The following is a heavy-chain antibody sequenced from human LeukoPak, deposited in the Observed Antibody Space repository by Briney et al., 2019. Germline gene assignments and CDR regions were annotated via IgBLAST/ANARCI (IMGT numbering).Heavy chain of an antibody. D-gene: IGHD3-16*01. CDR2: MFTSGIT. J-gene: IGHJ5*02. CDR1: GGSINSYY. V-gene: IGHV4-4*08. Sequence: SETLSLTCTVSGGSINSYYWSWVRQPPGKGLEWIGRMFTSGITDYNPSLENRVTISMDTSKNQFSLKLNSVTAADTAVYYCARELGKEDWFDPWGQGTLVTVSS. CDR3: ARELGKEDWFDP.